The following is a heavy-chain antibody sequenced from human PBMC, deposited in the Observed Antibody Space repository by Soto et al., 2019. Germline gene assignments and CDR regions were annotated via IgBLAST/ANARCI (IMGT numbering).Heavy chain of an antibody. CDR1: GDSVTSVSDY. CDR3: ARGVGFGYYYYHMDL. CDR2: IYYSGSA. Sequence: LSLTCTVSGDSVTSVSDYWSWIRQPPGKGLEWIGYIYYSGSADYNPSLGSRVTISIDTSKNQFSLKLASVTAADTAVYYCARGVGFGYYYYHMDLWGQGTTVTVSS. V-gene: IGHV4-61*01. J-gene: IGHJ6*02. D-gene: IGHD3-10*01.